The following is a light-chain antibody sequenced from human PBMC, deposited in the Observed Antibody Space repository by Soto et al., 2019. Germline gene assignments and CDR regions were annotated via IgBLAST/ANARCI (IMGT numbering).Light chain of an antibody. V-gene: IGKV1-5*01. CDR3: QQYNSYRT. CDR1: HSISSW. Sequence: DIQMTQSPSTLSASVRDRVTITCRASHSISSWLAWYQQKPGKAPKLLIYDASSLDSGVPSRLSGGGSGTEFTLTISSLQPDDFATYYGQQYNSYRTCGQGTKGDIK. CDR2: DAS. J-gene: IGKJ1*01.